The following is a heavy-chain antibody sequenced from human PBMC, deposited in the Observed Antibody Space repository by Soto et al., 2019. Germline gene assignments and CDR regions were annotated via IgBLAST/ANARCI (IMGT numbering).Heavy chain of an antibody. CDR1: GFTFSSYS. CDR2: ISSSSSTI. J-gene: IGHJ6*02. V-gene: IGHV3-48*02. CDR3: ARGFCSGGSCYSYYYYCMDV. D-gene: IGHD2-15*01. Sequence: EVQLVESGGGLVQTGGALRLSCAASGFTFSSYSMNWVRQAPGKGLEWVSYISSSSSTIYYADSVKGRFTISRDNAKNSLYLQMNSLRDEGTAVYYCARGFCSGGSCYSYYYYCMDVWGQGTTVTVSS.